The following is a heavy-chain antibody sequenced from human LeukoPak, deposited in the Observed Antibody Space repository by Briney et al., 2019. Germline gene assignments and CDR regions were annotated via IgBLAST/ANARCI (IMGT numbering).Heavy chain of an antibody. CDR1: GDTFTSYY. CDR3: ARDKGFVDDYGDYEFDY. D-gene: IGHD4-17*01. J-gene: IGHJ4*02. V-gene: IGHV1-46*01. CDR2: INPSGGST. Sequence: ASVKVSCKASGDTFTSYYMHWVRQAPGQGLEWMGIINPSGGSTSYAQKFQGRVTMTRDTSTSTVYMELSSLRSEDTAVYYCARDKGFVDDYGDYEFDYWGQGTLVTVSS.